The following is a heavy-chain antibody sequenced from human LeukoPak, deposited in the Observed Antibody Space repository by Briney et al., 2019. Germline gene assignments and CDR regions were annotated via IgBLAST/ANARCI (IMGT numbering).Heavy chain of an antibody. D-gene: IGHD3-3*01. CDR2: IKGDGIST. CDR1: GFDFSSNW. V-gene: IGHV3-74*01. Sequence: GGSLRLSCAATGFDFSSNWMHWVRHAPGQGLVWVSRIKGDGISTNYADSVKGRFTISRDIAKNTLYLQMNSLRAEDTGVYYCAKDHYWSIDYWGRGTLVTVSS. CDR3: AKDHYWSIDY. J-gene: IGHJ4*02.